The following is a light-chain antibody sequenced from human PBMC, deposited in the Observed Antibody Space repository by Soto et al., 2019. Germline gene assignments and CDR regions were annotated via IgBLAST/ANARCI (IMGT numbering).Light chain of an antibody. J-gene: IGKJ2*01. CDR3: QQRSNWPPMYT. V-gene: IGKV3-11*01. CDR1: QRVSSY. CDR2: DAS. Sequence: EIVMTQSPATLSLSPGEQATLSCRARQRVSSYLAWYQQKPGQAPRLLIYDASNRATGIPARFSGSGSGTDFTLTISSLEPEDFAVYYCQQRSNWPPMYTFGQGTKVDIK.